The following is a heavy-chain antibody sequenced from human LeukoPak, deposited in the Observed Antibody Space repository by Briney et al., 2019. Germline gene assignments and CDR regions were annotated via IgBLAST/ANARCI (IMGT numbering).Heavy chain of an antibody. CDR1: GYTFTSYG. CDR3: ASLDNYYDSSGYNPSTRMDV. Sequence: ASVKVSCKASGYTFTSYGISWVRQAPGQGLEWMGWISAYNGNTNYAQKLQGRVTMTTDTSTSTAYMELRSLRSDDTAVYYCASLDNYYDSSGYNPSTRMDVWGQGTTVTVSS. D-gene: IGHD3-22*01. J-gene: IGHJ6*02. V-gene: IGHV1-18*01. CDR2: ISAYNGNT.